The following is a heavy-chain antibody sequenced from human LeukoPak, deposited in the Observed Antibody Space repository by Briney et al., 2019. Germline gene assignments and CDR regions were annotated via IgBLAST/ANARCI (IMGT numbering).Heavy chain of an antibody. CDR3: ARDLFDYYDSSGLAY. V-gene: IGHV3-11*01. J-gene: IGHJ4*02. CDR2: ISSSGSTI. Sequence: PGGSLRLSRAASGFTFSDYYMSWIRQAPGKGLEWVSYISSSGSTIYYADSVKGRFTISRDNAKNSLYLQMNSLRAEDTAVYYCARDLFDYYDSSGLAYWGQGTLVTVSS. D-gene: IGHD3-22*01. CDR1: GFTFSDYY.